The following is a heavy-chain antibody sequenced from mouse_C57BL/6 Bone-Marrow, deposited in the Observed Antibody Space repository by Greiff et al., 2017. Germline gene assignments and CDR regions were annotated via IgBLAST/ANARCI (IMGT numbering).Heavy chain of an antibody. CDR2: IRNKANGYTT. J-gene: IGHJ1*03. V-gene: IGHV7-3*01. CDR3: AIYGANCENLYWYFCV. D-gene: IGHD4-1*01. CDR1: GFTFTDYY. Sequence: EVKLVESGGGLVQPGGSLSLSCAASGFTFTDYYMSWVRQPPGKALEWLGFIRNKANGYTTEYSASVKGRFTISRDNSESILYLQLNSLRAEDSATYYCAIYGANCENLYWYFCVWGTGTTVTVSS.